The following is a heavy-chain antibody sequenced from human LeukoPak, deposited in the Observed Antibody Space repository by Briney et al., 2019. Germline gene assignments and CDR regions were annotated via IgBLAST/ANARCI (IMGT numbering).Heavy chain of an antibody. Sequence: GGSLSLSCAASGLTFSDYAMSWFRQAPGQGMERVSGITSGFTPHYADSVKGRFTISRDNSKNTFHLQMNSLRAEDTAVYYCVHRPEYGSGYFPFEHWGQGALVTVAA. J-gene: IGHJ4*02. D-gene: IGHD3-22*01. V-gene: IGHV3-23*01. CDR1: GLTFSDYA. CDR2: ITSGFTP. CDR3: VHRPEYGSGYFPFEH.